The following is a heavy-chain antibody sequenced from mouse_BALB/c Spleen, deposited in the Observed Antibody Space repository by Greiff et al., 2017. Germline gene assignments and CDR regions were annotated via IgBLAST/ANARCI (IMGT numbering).Heavy chain of an antibody. J-gene: IGHJ3*01. CDR3: ARKGGSWFAY. CDR2: IDPENGNT. D-gene: IGHD1-1*02. V-gene: IGHV14-1*02. CDR1: GFNIKDYY. Sequence: EVQRVESGAELVRPGALVKLSCKASGFNIKDYYMHWVKQRPEQGLEWIGWIDPENGNTIYDPKFQGKASITADTSSNTAYLQLSSLTSEDTAVYYCARKGGSWFAYWGQGTLVTVSA.